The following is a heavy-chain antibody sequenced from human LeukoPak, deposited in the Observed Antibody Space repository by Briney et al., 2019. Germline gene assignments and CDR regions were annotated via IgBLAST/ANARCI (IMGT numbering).Heavy chain of an antibody. Sequence: GGSLRLSCTASGFTFSDYHTSWIRQAPGRGLEWVSYISSSGNPIHYADSVRGRFTISGDNAKNSLYLHMNSLRAEDAAVYYCARSTDGSGSYYYYGMDVWGQGTTVTVSS. CDR2: ISSSGNPI. CDR1: GFTFSDYH. J-gene: IGHJ6*02. CDR3: ARSTDGSGSYYYYGMDV. V-gene: IGHV3-11*01. D-gene: IGHD3-10*01.